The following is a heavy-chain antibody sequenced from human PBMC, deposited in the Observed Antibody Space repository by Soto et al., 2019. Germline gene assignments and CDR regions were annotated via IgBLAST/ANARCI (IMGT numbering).Heavy chain of an antibody. V-gene: IGHV3-48*02. CDR3: ARDRTVTTEILDY. CDR2: ISSSSTI. J-gene: IGHJ4*02. CDR1: GFTFSSYS. Sequence: PGGSLRLSCAASGFTFSSYSMNWVRQAPGKGLEWVSYISSSSTIYYADSVKGRFTISRDNAKNSLYLQMNSLRDEDTAVYYCARDRTVTTEILDYWGQGTLVTVSS. D-gene: IGHD4-17*01.